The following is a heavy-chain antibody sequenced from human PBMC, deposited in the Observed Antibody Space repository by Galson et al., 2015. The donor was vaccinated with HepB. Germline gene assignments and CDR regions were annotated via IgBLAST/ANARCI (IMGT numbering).Heavy chain of an antibody. V-gene: IGHV1-18*04. J-gene: IGHJ3*01. CDR3: ARLCSGGSCYSGPN. CDR2: ISAYNGNT. Sequence: SVKVSCKASGYTFTSYGISWVRQAPGQGLEWMGWISAYNGNTNYAQKLQGRVTITADESTSTAYMELSSLRSEDTAVYYCARLCSGGSCYSGPNWGQGTMVTVSS. D-gene: IGHD2-15*01. CDR1: GYTFTSYG.